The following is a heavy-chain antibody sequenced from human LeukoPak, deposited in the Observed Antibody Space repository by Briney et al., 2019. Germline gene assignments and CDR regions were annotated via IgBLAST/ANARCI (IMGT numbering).Heavy chain of an antibody. J-gene: IGHJ4*02. CDR2: IYSGGTT. D-gene: IGHD1-26*01. V-gene: IGHV3-53*01. CDR1: GFTVSSNY. CDR3: GSGRRNSGSYYVFDY. Sequence: GGSLRLSCAASGFTVSSNYMSWVRQAPGKGLEWVSVIYSGGTTYYADSVKGRFTISRDNSKNTLYPQMNSLRAEDTAVYYCGSGRRNSGSYYVFDYWGQGTLVTVSS.